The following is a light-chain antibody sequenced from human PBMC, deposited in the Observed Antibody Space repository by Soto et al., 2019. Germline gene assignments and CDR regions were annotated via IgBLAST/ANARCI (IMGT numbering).Light chain of an antibody. CDR2: NIS. CDR1: QSLVHTDGNTY. CDR3: MQATQYPWT. Sequence: DIVMTQTPLSSPVTLGQPASISCRASQSLVHTDGNTYLSWLQQRPGQPPRLLIHNISKRFSGVPDRFSGSGAGTVFTLKISRIEAEDVGVYYCMQATQYPWTFGQGTKVEIK. V-gene: IGKV2-24*01. J-gene: IGKJ1*01.